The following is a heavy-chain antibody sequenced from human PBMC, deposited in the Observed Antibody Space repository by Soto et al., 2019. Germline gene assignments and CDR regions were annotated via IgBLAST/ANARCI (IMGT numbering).Heavy chain of an antibody. CDR2: LTRGGTS. D-gene: IGHD1-1*01. V-gene: IGHV3-23*01. CDR1: GFTFSDYS. CDR3: TKRATTVPTPGNYFDS. J-gene: IGHJ4*02. Sequence: GGSLRLSCAASGFTFSDYSMSWVRQTPERGLEWVSTLTRGGTSYYADSVQGRFTVSRDNSKNTVSLQMHSLRAEDTALYYCTKRATTVPTPGNYFDSWGQGALVTVSS.